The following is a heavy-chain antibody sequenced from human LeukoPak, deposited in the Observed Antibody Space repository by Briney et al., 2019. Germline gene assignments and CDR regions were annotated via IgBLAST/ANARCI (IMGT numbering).Heavy chain of an antibody. J-gene: IGHJ4*02. Sequence: PGGSLRLSCATSGFTFNNYAMSWVRQAPGKGLEWVSAISSSGGSTFYADSVKGRFSISRDNSKNTLYLQMNSLRAEDTAVYYCARDLYYYGSGSYLPGDYWGQGTLVTVSS. CDR2: ISSSGGST. V-gene: IGHV3-23*01. CDR1: GFTFNNYA. D-gene: IGHD3-10*01. CDR3: ARDLYYYGSGSYLPGDY.